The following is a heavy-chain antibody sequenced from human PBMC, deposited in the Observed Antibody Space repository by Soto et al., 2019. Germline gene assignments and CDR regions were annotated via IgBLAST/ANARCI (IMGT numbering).Heavy chain of an antibody. CDR2: IYYSGST. J-gene: IGHJ4*02. D-gene: IGHD6-13*01. CDR1: GGSISSSSYY. Sequence: QLQLQESGPGLVKPSETLSLTCTVSGGSISSSSYYWGWIRQPPGKGLEWIGSIYYSGSTYYNPSLKSRVTISVDTSKNQFSLKRSSVTAADTAVYYCARPRGTGSSWYYWGQGTLVTVSS. V-gene: IGHV4-39*01. CDR3: ARPRGTGSSWYY.